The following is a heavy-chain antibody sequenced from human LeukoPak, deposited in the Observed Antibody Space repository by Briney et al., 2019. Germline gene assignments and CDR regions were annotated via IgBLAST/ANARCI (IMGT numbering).Heavy chain of an antibody. CDR2: ISDDGSKK. CDR3: AKDRETTASGTFDY. D-gene: IGHD6-13*01. Sequence: PGGSLRLSCATSGFTFSNYGMHYVRQAPGKGLEWVAVISDDGSKKYYADSVNGRFTISRDTSNNTLYLHMNSLRPEDTAVYYCAKDRETTASGTFDYWGQGTLVTASS. J-gene: IGHJ4*02. CDR1: GFTFSNYG. V-gene: IGHV3-30*18.